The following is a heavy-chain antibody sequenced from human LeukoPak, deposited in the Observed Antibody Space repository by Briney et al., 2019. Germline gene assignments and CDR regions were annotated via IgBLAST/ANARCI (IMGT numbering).Heavy chain of an antibody. CDR3: AKLSTMIVVVTTDAFDI. V-gene: IGHV3-30*02. D-gene: IGHD3-22*01. J-gene: IGHJ3*02. Sequence: GGSLRLSCAASGFTFSNYGMHWVRQAPGKGLEWVAFIRFDGSNKYYADSVKGRFTISRDNSKNTLYLQMNSLRTEDTAVYYCAKLSTMIVVVTTDAFDIWGQGTMVTVSS. CDR2: IRFDGSNK. CDR1: GFTFSNYG.